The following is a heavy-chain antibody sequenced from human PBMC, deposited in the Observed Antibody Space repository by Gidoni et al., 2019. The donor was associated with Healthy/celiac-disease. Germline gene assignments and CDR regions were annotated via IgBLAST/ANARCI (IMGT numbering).Heavy chain of an antibody. CDR1: GFTFSSYS. CDR2: ISSSSSYI. J-gene: IGHJ4*02. CDR3: AREGVLDYYDSSGYYLGY. D-gene: IGHD3-22*01. V-gene: IGHV3-21*01. Sequence: EVQLVESGGGLVKPGGSLRLSCAASGFTFSSYSMNWVRQAPGKGLEWVSSISSSSSYIYYADSVKGRFTISRDNAKNSLYLQMNSLRAEDTAVYYCAREGVLDYYDSSGYYLGYWGQGTLVTVSS.